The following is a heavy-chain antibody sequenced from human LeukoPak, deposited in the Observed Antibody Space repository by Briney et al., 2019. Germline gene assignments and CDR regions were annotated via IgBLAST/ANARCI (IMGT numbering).Heavy chain of an antibody. Sequence: PGGSLRLSCAASGFTFSNFAMHWVRQAPAKGLEWVSTISGSGGSTYYADSVKGRFTISRDNSKNTLYLQMNSLRAEDTAVYYCAKMVHTEQWLVPFDYWGQGTLVTVSS. CDR2: ISGSGGST. V-gene: IGHV3-23*01. J-gene: IGHJ4*02. CDR3: AKMVHTEQWLVPFDY. CDR1: GFTFSNFA. D-gene: IGHD6-19*01.